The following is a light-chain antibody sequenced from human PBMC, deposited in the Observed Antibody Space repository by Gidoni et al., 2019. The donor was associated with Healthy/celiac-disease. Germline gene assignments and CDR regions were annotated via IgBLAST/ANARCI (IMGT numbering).Light chain of an antibody. Sequence: IQMTQSPSSMSSSGVDRVTITCWASQSISSYLNWYQQKPGKAPKLLINAASSLKSGVPSRFSGSGSGTDFTLTISSLQTEDLTNYCCQQSNSNPHTFGQXTRLEIK. CDR2: AAS. V-gene: IGKV1-39*01. J-gene: IGKJ5*01. CDR1: QSISSY. CDR3: QQSNSNPHT.